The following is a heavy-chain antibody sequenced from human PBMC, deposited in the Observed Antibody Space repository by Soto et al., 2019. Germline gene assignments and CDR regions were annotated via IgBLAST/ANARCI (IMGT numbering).Heavy chain of an antibody. D-gene: IGHD3-10*01. CDR1: GFTFSSYG. Sequence: PGGSLRLSCAASGFTFSSYGMHWVRQAPGKGLEWVAVISYDGSNKYYADSVKGRFTISRDNSKNTLYLQMNSLRAEDTAVYYCAKSGSGDTGFDYWGQGTLVTVSS. J-gene: IGHJ4*02. CDR2: ISYDGSNK. V-gene: IGHV3-30*18. CDR3: AKSGSGDTGFDY.